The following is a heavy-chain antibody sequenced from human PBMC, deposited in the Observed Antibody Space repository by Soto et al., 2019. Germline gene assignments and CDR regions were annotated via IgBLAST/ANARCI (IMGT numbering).Heavy chain of an antibody. CDR1: GFTFISYG. D-gene: IGHD3-16*01. CDR3: ARDQGGYFDY. J-gene: IGHJ4*02. Sequence: ESGGGVVQPGRSQRLSCAASGFTFISYGMHWVRQAPGKGLEWVALIWYDGSNKYYADSVKGRFTISRDNSKNTLYLQMNSLSAEDTAVYYCARDQGGYFDYWGQGTLVTVSS. CDR2: IWYDGSNK. V-gene: IGHV3-33*01.